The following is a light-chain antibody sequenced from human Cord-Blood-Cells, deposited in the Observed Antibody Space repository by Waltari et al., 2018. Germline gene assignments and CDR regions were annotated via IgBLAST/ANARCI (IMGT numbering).Light chain of an antibody. CDR3: QKYGSSQIT. V-gene: IGKV3-20*01. CDR2: GAT. Sequence: LTQSPGTLSFSPGERATLSCRASQSVSSSYLTCYQQNPGQAPRLLIYGATSRATGIPDRFSGRGSGTAFTLTISRLGPEDFAVYDCQKYGSSQITFGQGTRLEMK. J-gene: IGKJ5*01. CDR1: QSVSSSY.